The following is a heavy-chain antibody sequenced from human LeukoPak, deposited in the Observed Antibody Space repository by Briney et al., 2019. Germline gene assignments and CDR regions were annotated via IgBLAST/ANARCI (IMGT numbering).Heavy chain of an antibody. D-gene: IGHD3-3*01. CDR3: ACGVDFSSGSKRGFDY. CDR1: GFTFSSYS. Sequence: GGSLRLSCAASGFTFSSYSMNWVRQAPGKGLEWVSYMSRSRDTIYYADSVKGRFTISRDSAKSSLFLQMNSLRAEDTAIYYCACGVDFSSGSKRGFDYWGLGTLVTVSS. J-gene: IGHJ4*02. CDR2: MSRSRDTI. V-gene: IGHV3-48*01.